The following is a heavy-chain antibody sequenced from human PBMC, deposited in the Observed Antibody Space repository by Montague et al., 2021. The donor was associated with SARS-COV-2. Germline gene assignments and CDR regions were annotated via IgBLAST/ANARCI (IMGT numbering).Heavy chain of an antibody. D-gene: IGHD3-9*01. CDR1: GDSVSSKSVA. CDR3: ASSGITLTGLDAFDI. CDR2: TYYRSKWDS. V-gene: IGHV6-1*01. J-gene: IGHJ3*02. Sequence: RAISGDSVSSKSVAWNWIRQSPSRGLEWLGRTYYRSKWDSDYAESVKRRLVITPDTSKNQVSLQLNSVIPEDTAVYFCASSGITLTGLDAFDIWGQGTMVTVSS.